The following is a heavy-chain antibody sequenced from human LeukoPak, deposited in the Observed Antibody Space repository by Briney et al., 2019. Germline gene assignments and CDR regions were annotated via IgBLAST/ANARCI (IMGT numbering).Heavy chain of an antibody. CDR1: GFTFSSYG. CDR3: ATENCGGDCYSQGVGDY. D-gene: IGHD2-21*02. CDR2: IWYDGSNK. V-gene: IGHV3-33*01. J-gene: IGHJ4*02. Sequence: GRSLRLSCAASGFTFSSYGMHWVRQAPGKGLEWVAVIWYDGSNKYHADSVKGRFTISRDNSKSTLYLQMNSLRAEDTAVYYCATENCGGDCYSQGVGDYWGQGTLVTVSS.